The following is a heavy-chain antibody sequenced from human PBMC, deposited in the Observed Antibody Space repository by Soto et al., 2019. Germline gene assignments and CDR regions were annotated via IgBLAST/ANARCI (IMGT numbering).Heavy chain of an antibody. D-gene: IGHD4-17*01. Sequence: GASVKVSCKASGGTFSSYAISWVRQAPGQGLEWMGGIIPIFGTANYAQKFQGRVTITADESTSTAYMELSSLRSEDTAVYYCANHYGDYTHYFDYWGQGTLVTVSS. CDR3: ANHYGDYTHYFDY. CDR2: IIPIFGTA. V-gene: IGHV1-69*13. CDR1: GGTFSSYA. J-gene: IGHJ4*02.